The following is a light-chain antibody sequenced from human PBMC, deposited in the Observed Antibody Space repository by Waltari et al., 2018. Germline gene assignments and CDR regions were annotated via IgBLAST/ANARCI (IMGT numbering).Light chain of an antibody. CDR3: CAYAGSNISV. CDR2: DVH. CDR1: SSDIGSYHF. V-gene: IGLV2-11*01. J-gene: IGLJ1*01. Sequence: QSALTQPRSVSGSPGQSVTISCTGTSSDIGSYHFVSWYQQQSGKAPKVIIYDVHGRPAGVPVRFSGSRSGNAASLTISRLQADDEGEYYCCAYAGSNISVYGVGTQLTVL.